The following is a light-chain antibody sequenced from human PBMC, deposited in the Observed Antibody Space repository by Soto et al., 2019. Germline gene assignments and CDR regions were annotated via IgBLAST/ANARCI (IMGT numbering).Light chain of an antibody. CDR2: EVD. CDR1: SSDVGGHNY. V-gene: IGLV2-8*01. CDR3: SSYVGSNNFPYV. J-gene: IGLJ1*01. Sequence: QSVLTQPPSASGSPGQSVTISCTGTSSDVGGHNYVSWYQHHPGKAPKLIIYEVDERPSGVPDRFSGSKSGNTASLTVSGLQAEDEADYYCSSYVGSNNFPYVFGTGTKVTVL.